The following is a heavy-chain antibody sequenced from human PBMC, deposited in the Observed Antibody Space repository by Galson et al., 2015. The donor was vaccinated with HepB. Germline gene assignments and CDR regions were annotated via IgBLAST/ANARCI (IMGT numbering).Heavy chain of an antibody. Sequence: SLRLSCAASGFTFSSYAMSWVRQAPGKGLEWVSAISGSGGSTYYADSVKGRFTISRDNSKNTLYLQMNSLRAEDTAVYYCAKDHGYSYGFPTDYWGQGTLVTVSS. D-gene: IGHD5-18*01. CDR2: ISGSGGST. J-gene: IGHJ4*02. V-gene: IGHV3-23*01. CDR3: AKDHGYSYGFPTDY. CDR1: GFTFSSYA.